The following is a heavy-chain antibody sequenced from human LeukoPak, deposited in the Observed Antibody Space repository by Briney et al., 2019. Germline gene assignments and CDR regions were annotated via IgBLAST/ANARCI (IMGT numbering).Heavy chain of an antibody. CDR3: AREHCSGGSCYSEFDY. V-gene: IGHV1-69*13. CDR1: GGTFSSYA. J-gene: IGHJ4*02. Sequence: VASVKVSSTASGGTFSSYAISWARQAPGHGLEWMGGIIPIFGTANYAQKFQGRVTITVDESTSTAYMELSSLRSEDTAVYYCAREHCSGGSCYSEFDYWGQGTLVTVSS. D-gene: IGHD2-15*01. CDR2: IIPIFGTA.